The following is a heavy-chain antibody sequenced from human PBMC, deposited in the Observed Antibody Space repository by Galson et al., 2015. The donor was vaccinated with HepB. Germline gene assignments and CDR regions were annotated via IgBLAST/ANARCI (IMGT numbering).Heavy chain of an antibody. Sequence: SLRLSCAASGFTFSSYEMNWVRQAPGKGLEWVSYISSSGSTIYYAVSVKGRFTISRDNAKNSLYLQMNSLRAEDTAVYYCAREFGELPVKDYYYGMDVWGQGTTVTVSS. CDR2: ISSSGSTI. J-gene: IGHJ6*02. D-gene: IGHD3-10*01. CDR3: AREFGELPVKDYYYGMDV. CDR1: GFTFSSYE. V-gene: IGHV3-48*03.